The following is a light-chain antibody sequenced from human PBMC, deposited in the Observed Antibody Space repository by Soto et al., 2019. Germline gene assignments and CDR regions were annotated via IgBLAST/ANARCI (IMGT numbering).Light chain of an antibody. V-gene: IGLV2-14*03. CDR3: SSYTTSSTRV. J-gene: IGLJ1*01. CDR1: SSDVGAYDF. CDR2: EVR. Sequence: QSALTQPASVSGSPGQSITISCTGTSSDVGAYDFVSWYQQHPDKAPKLMIYEVRNRPSGVSNRFSGSKSVNTATLTISGLQAEDEADNYCSSYTTSSTRVFGTGTKVTVL.